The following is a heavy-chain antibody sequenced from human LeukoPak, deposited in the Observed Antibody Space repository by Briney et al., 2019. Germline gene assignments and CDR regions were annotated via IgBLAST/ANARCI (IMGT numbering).Heavy chain of an antibody. CDR1: GFTFSTYP. CDR2: ISYDGSDK. Sequence: GGPLRLSCAASGFTFSTYPMHWVRQAPGKGLEWVASISYDGSDKVFPDSVKGRFAISRDNSNNMLYLQMNSLRPEDTAVYFCARDRVAVYCSGGNCQSRYYYYDMDVWGQGTTVTVSS. V-gene: IGHV3-30*09. D-gene: IGHD2-15*01. CDR3: ARDRVAVYCSGGNCQSRYYYYDMDV. J-gene: IGHJ6*02.